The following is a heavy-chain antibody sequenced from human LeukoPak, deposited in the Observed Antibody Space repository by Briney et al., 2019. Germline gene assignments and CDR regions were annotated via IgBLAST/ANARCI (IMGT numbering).Heavy chain of an antibody. Sequence: SVKVSCKASGGTFSSYAISWVRQAPGQGLEWMGGIIPIFGTANYAQKFQGRVTITADESTSTAYMELSSLRSEDTAVYYCARGRRQLWLLTPFDYWGQGTLVTVSS. CDR3: ARGRRQLWLLTPFDY. CDR2: IIPIFGTA. J-gene: IGHJ4*02. D-gene: IGHD5-18*01. CDR1: GGTFSSYA. V-gene: IGHV1-69*13.